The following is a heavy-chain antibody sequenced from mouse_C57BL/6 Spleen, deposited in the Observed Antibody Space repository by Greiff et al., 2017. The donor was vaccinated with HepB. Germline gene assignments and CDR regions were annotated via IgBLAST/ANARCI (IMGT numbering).Heavy chain of an antibody. CDR2: INPYNGDT. CDR3: VREGIYDGYFFYFDY. V-gene: IGHV1-20*01. J-gene: IGHJ2*01. D-gene: IGHD2-3*01. CDR1: GYSFTGYF. Sequence: VQLQQSGPELVKPGDSVKISCKASGYSFTGYFMNWVMQSHGKSLEWIGRINPYNGDTFYNQKFKGKATLTVDKSSSTAHMELRSLTSEDSAVYYCVREGIYDGYFFYFDYWGQGTTLTVSS.